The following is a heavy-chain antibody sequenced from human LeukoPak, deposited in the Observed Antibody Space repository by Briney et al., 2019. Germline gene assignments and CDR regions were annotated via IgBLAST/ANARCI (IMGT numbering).Heavy chain of an antibody. J-gene: IGHJ4*02. CDR1: GFTFSNYW. CDR2: IKQDGSEK. Sequence: PGGSLRLSCAASGFTFSNYWMSWVRQAPGKGLEWVANIKQDGSEKNYVNSVKGRFTISRDNSKNTLYLQMNSLRAEDTAVYYCAKPGGSGWAFDYWGQGTLVTVSS. CDR3: AKPGGSGWAFDY. V-gene: IGHV3-7*03. D-gene: IGHD6-19*01.